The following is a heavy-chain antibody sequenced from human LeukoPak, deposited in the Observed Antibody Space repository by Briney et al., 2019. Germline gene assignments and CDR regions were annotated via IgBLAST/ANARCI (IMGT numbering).Heavy chain of an antibody. CDR1: GGSISTYY. V-gene: IGHV4-59*01. CDR3: VRGRGMAPQY. J-gene: IGHJ4*02. Sequence: SETLSLTCTVSGGSISTYYWRWIRQPPGKGLEWIGCIHNSGSTNYNPSLKSRVTISLDTSKNQFSLKLSSVAAADTAVYYCVRGRGMAPQYWGQGTLVTVSS. CDR2: IHNSGST. D-gene: IGHD6-13*01.